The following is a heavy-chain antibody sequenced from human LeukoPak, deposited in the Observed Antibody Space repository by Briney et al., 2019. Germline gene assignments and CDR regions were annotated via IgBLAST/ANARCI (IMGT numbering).Heavy chain of an antibody. Sequence: PGGSLRLSCAASGFTFSSYAMHWVRQAPGKGLEWVAVISYDGSNKYYADSVKGRFTISRDNSKNTLYLQMNSLRAEDTAVYYCAEGVAGTDYYYYYGMDVWGQGTTVTVSS. CDR1: GFTFSSYA. J-gene: IGHJ6*02. CDR2: ISYDGSNK. D-gene: IGHD6-19*01. V-gene: IGHV3-30-3*01. CDR3: AEGVAGTDYYYYYGMDV.